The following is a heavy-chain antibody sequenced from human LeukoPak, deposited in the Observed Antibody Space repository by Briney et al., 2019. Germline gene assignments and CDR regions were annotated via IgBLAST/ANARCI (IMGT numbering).Heavy chain of an antibody. CDR3: GKAGCSSISCYINS. V-gene: IGHV3-43*02. Sequence: HPGGSLRLSCAASGFTFDDYAMHWVRQAPGKGLEWVSLISGDGGSTYYADSVKGRFTISRDNSKNSLYLQMNSLRTEDTALYYCGKAGCSSISCYINSWGQGTLVSVSS. CDR2: ISGDGGST. D-gene: IGHD2-2*02. CDR1: GFTFDDYA. J-gene: IGHJ4*02.